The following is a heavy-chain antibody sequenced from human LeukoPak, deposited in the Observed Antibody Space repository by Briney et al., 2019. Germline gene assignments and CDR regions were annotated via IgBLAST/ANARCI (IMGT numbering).Heavy chain of an antibody. CDR1: GFTFSSYS. CDR2: ISSSSSYI. V-gene: IGHV3-21*01. J-gene: IGHJ3*02. CDR3: ARDSRTVSDAFDI. D-gene: IGHD4-17*01. Sequence: GSLRLSCAASGFTFSSYSMHWVRQAPGKGLEWVSSISSSSSYISYADSVKGRFTISRDNAKNSLYLQMNSLRAEDTAVYYCARDSRTVSDAFDIWGQGTMVTVSS.